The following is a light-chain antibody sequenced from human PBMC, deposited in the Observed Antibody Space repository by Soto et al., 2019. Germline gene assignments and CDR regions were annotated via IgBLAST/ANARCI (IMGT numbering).Light chain of an antibody. CDR1: SSNIGSNT. CDR2: SNN. Sequence: QSVVTQPPSASGSPGQRVTISCSGSSSNIGSNTVNWYQQLPGTAPKLLIYSNNQRSSGVPDRFSGSKSGTSASLAISGLQSEYEAEYYCAAWDDSLNAPVFGGGTKLTVL. CDR3: AAWDDSLNAPV. J-gene: IGLJ3*02. V-gene: IGLV1-44*01.